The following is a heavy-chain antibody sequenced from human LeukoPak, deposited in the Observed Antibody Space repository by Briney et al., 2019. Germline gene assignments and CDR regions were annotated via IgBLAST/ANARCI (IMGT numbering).Heavy chain of an antibody. J-gene: IGHJ4*02. CDR3: AKVNTLYFDY. CDR1: GFTFINYA. CDR2: STDTRGKP. V-gene: IGHV3-23*01. Sequence: GGSLRLSCAASGFTFINYAMSWVRQAPGRGLDWLASTDTRGKPYYADSMKDRFTISRDNSKHTLDLQMNSLRADDTAVYYCAKVNTLYFDYWGQGTLVTVSS.